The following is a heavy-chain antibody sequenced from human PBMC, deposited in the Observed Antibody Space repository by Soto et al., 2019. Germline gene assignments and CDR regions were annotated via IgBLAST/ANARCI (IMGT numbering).Heavy chain of an antibody. J-gene: IGHJ4*02. CDR1: GFTFSNYD. Sequence: EVRLLESGGGLVQPGGSLRLSCVASGFTFSNYDMHWVRQGAGEGLEWVAAIGSGGDTYYPDSVKGRFTISRENGNNSFYLQMNNLRAEDTALDYCARCRRSYGHDSWGQGTLVTVSS. D-gene: IGHD5-18*01. CDR2: IGSGGDT. CDR3: ARCRRSYGHDS. V-gene: IGHV3-13*01.